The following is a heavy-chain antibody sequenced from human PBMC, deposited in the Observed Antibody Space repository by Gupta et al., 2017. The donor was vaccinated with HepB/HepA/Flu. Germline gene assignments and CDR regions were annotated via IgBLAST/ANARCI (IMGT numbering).Heavy chain of an antibody. J-gene: IGHJ4*02. Sequence: QVQLVQSGAEVKKPGASVKVSCKASGYTFTRFGMHWVRQAPGQRLEWMGWINTGNGNTKYSQNGQGRVTITRDTSATTAYMELSSLRSEDTAVYYCARDNAGDYLYYFEFWGQGTLVTVSS. V-gene: IGHV1-3*04. D-gene: IGHD4-17*01. CDR3: ARDNAGDYLYYFEF. CDR1: GYTFTRFG. CDR2: INTGNGNT.